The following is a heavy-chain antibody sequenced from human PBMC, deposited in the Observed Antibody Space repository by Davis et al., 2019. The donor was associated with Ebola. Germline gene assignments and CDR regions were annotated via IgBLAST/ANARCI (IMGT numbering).Heavy chain of an antibody. D-gene: IGHD2-8*01. J-gene: IGHJ6*02. CDR1: GFTFSSYA. CDR2: ISYDGSNK. V-gene: IGHV3-30-3*01. CDR3: ARILYCTTLNCRLTGMDV. Sequence: GESLKISCAASGFTFSSYAMHWVRQAPGKGLEWVAVISYDGSNKYYADSVKGRFTISRDNSKNTLYLQMNSLRAEDTAVYYCARILYCTTLNCRLTGMDVWGRGTTVTVSS.